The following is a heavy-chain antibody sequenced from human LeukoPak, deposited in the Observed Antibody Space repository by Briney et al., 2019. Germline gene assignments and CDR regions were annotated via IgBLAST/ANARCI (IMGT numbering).Heavy chain of an antibody. V-gene: IGHV4-61*02. CDR2: IYTSGST. CDR1: GGSISSGSYY. Sequence: SQTLSLTCTVSGGSISSGSYYWSWIRQPAGKGLKWIGRIYTSGSTDYNPALRSRVTISVDTSKNQFSLKLRFVTAADTAVYYCARGAYGSGLWGQGTLVTVSS. CDR3: ARGAYGSGL. D-gene: IGHD6-19*01. J-gene: IGHJ4*02.